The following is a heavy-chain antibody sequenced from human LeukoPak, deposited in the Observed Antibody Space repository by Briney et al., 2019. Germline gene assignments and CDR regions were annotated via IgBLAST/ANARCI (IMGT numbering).Heavy chain of an antibody. Sequence: SETLSLTCTVSGGSITNYYWTWIRQPPGKGLEWIGYIYYSGSTNYNPSLKSRVTISVDTSKNQFSLKLSSVTAADTAVYYCARDQVSGLFDYWGQGTLVTVSS. D-gene: IGHD2/OR15-2a*01. J-gene: IGHJ4*02. V-gene: IGHV4-59*01. CDR2: IYYSGST. CDR1: GGSITNYY. CDR3: ARDQVSGLFDY.